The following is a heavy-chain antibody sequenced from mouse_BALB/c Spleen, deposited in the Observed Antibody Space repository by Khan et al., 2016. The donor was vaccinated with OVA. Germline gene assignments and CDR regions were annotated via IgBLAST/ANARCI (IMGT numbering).Heavy chain of an antibody. CDR1: GLNIKDIY. J-gene: IGHJ2*01. V-gene: IGHV14-3*02. CDR3: ARRSRK. CDR2: IDPPNGNT. Sequence: VQLLQSGAELVKSGATVKLSCTASGLNIKDIYMHWLKQWPEQGLEWIGWIDPPNGNTKYDPKFQGKSTITADTYSTTAYLQLSSLKSEDTAIYYCARRSRKWGQGTTLEVSS.